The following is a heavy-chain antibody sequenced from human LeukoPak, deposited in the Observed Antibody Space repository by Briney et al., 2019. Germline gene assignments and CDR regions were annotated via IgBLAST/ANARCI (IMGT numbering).Heavy chain of an antibody. J-gene: IGHJ4*02. Sequence: ASVKVSCKASGYTFTSYGISWVRQAPGQGLEWMGWISAYNGNTNYAQKLQGRVTMTTDTSTSTAYMELRSLRSDDTAVYYCARSYSSGWYGGMSDNWGQGTLVTVSS. V-gene: IGHV1-18*01. CDR2: ISAYNGNT. CDR1: GYTFTSYG. D-gene: IGHD6-19*01. CDR3: ARSYSSGWYGGMSDN.